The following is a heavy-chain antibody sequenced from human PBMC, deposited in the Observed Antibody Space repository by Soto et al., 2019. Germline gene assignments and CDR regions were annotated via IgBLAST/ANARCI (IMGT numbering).Heavy chain of an antibody. V-gene: IGHV3-13*01. CDR1: GSSFSTYD. D-gene: IGHD2-21*02. CDR2: IGRGGDT. J-gene: IGHJ2*01. CDR3: ARELTDPFHWYFDL. Sequence: EVHLVEYGGGLVQPGGSLRISCAASGSSFSTYDMHWVRQAPGKGLEWVSAIGRGGDTYYDGSVKGRFTISRENAKNSLYLQMSSLGAGDTAVYYCARELTDPFHWYFDLLGRGTLVTVSS.